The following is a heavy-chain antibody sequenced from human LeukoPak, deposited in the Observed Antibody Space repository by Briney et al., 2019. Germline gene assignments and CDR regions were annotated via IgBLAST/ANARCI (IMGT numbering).Heavy chain of an antibody. CDR2: ITNNGGNT. V-gene: IGHV3-64*04. Sequence: GGSLRLSCSASGFTFSSYTIHWVRQAPGKGLEFVSAITNNGGNTYYADSVKGRFTISRDNSKNTLFLQMNSLRADDTAVYYCARQAYTTMAYIDYWGQGTLVTVSS. D-gene: IGHD5-18*01. CDR1: GFTFSSYT. J-gene: IGHJ4*02. CDR3: ARQAYTTMAYIDY.